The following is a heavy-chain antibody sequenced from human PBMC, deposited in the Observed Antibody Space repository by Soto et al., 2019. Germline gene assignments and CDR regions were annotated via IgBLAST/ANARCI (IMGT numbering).Heavy chain of an antibody. CDR2: IVPVFGTT. D-gene: IGHD3-3*01. Sequence: ASVKVSCKASGGSFSSFAMSWVRQAPGQGLEWMGGIVPVFGTTKYAERFQGRVTMTADESTSTAYLELSSLRSEDTAVYYCARDRGAIFGVVNDAFDIWGQGTMVTVSS. CDR3: ARDRGAIFGVVNDAFDI. V-gene: IGHV1-69*13. CDR1: GGSFSSFA. J-gene: IGHJ3*02.